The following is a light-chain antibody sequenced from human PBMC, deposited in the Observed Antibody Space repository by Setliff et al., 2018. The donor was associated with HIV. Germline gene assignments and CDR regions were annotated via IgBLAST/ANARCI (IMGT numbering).Light chain of an antibody. V-gene: IGLV2-14*01. CDR2: GVT. Sequence: QSVLAQPASVSGSPGQSITISCTGTGSDVGGYNYFSWYQQHPGKAPKLMIYGVTNRPSGISNRFSGSKSGDTASLTISGLQAEDEADYYCSSYTSSDTPYVFGTGTKVTVL. CDR1: GSDVGGYNY. J-gene: IGLJ1*01. CDR3: SSYTSSDTPYV.